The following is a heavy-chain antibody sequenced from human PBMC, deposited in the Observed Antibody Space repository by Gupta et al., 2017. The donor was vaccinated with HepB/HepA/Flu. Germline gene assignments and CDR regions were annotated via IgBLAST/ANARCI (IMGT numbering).Heavy chain of an antibody. V-gene: IGHV3-9*01. D-gene: IGHD4-17*01. CDR3: AKDIYSYGDGGAFDI. CDR1: GFTFEDYA. J-gene: IGHJ3*02. CDR2: ISWNSGSI. Sequence: EVQLVESGGGLVQPGRSLRLSCAASGFTFEDYAMHWVRQAPGKGLEWVSGISWNSGSIGYADSVKGRFTISRDNAKNSLYLQMNSLRAEDTALYYCAKDIYSYGDGGAFDIWGQGTMVTVSS.